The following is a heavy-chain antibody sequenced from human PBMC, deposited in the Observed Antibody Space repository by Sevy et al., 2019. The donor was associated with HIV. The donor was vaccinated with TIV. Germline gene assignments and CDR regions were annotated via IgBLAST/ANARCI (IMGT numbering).Heavy chain of an antibody. CDR2: ISDRGTTI. CDR1: GFTLSDFY. Sequence: GGSLRLSCAASGFTLSDFYMSWIRQAPGRGLEWVSYISDRGTTIYYADSVKGRFTISRDNAKNSLYLQMNSLRAEDTAVYYCGREGSLRYFDLWGRGTLVTVSS. CDR3: GREGSLRYFDL. D-gene: IGHD3-10*01. J-gene: IGHJ2*01. V-gene: IGHV3-11*01.